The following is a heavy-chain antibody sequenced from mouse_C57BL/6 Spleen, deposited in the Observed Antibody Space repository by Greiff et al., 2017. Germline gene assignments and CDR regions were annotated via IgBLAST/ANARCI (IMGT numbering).Heavy chain of an antibody. CDR3: ARPISTVPDWDFDV. CDR1: GFTFSDYG. Sequence: EVKLVESGGGLVKPGGSLKLSCAASGFTFSDYGMHWVRQAPEKGLEWVAYISSGSSTIYYADKVKGRFTISRDNANNTLFLQMTSLRSEDTAMYYCARPISTVPDWDFDVWGTGTTVTVSS. J-gene: IGHJ1*03. V-gene: IGHV5-17*01. D-gene: IGHD1-1*01. CDR2: ISSGSSTI.